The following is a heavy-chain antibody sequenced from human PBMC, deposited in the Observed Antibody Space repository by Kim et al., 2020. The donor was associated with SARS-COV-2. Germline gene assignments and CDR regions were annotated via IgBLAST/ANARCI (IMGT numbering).Heavy chain of an antibody. Sequence: LKRRVTISVDTSKNEFSLKMSSVNAADTAVYYCARSLEHAPSNSWVRFDPWGQGTLVTVSS. V-gene: IGHV4-34*01. J-gene: IGHJ5*02. D-gene: IGHD6-13*01. CDR3: ARSLEHAPSNSWVRFDP.